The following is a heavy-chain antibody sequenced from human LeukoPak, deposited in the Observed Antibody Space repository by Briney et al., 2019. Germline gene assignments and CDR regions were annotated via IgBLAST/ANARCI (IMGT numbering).Heavy chain of an antibody. CDR3: AEEDHSSSWYYFDY. D-gene: IGHD6-13*01. V-gene: IGHV3-23*01. CDR1: GLTFSSNA. CDR2: ISDSGGRT. Sequence: GGSLRLSCAASGLTFSSNAMSWVRQAPGKGLEWVSAISDSGGRTYYADSVKGRFTISRDNSKNTLYLQMNSLRAEDTAVYYCAEEDHSSSWYYFDYWGQGTLVTVSS. J-gene: IGHJ4*02.